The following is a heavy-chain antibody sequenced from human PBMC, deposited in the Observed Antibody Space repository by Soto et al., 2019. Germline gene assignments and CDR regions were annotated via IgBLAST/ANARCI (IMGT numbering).Heavy chain of an antibody. D-gene: IGHD2-2*02. V-gene: IGHV3-23*01. CDR2: ISGSGDST. CDR3: AKGTVPAAIRRDYFDY. Sequence: LRLSCAASGFTFTSFAMGWVRQAPGKGLEWVSAISGSGDSTYYADSVKGRFTISRDNSKNTLYLQMNSLRAEDTAVYYCAKGTVPAAIRRDYFDYWGQGTLVTV. CDR1: GFTFTSFA. J-gene: IGHJ4*02.